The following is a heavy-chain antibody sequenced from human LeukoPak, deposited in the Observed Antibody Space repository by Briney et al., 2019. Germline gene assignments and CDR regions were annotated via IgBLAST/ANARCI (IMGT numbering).Heavy chain of an antibody. V-gene: IGHV3-21*01. CDR3: ARLMTGRVVRGLLQPRWFDP. Sequence: GGSLRLSCAASGFTFSSYSINWVRQAPGKGLEGVSCVSSSSSFIYYADSVKGRFTISRDNAKNSLYLQMNSLRAEDTAVYYCARLMTGRVVRGLLQPRWFDPWGQGTLVTVSS. CDR2: VSSSSSFI. CDR1: GFTFSSYS. D-gene: IGHD3-10*01. J-gene: IGHJ5*02.